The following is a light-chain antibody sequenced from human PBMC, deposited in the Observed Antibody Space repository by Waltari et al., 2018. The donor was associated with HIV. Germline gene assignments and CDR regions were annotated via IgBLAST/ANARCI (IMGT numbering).Light chain of an antibody. CDR3: AVWDDSLRSVL. CDR2: TKM. J-gene: IGLJ3*02. Sequence: QSVLTQPPSASGTPGQRVNISCSGGSSNIGSNPANWYRQFPGEAPKPRICTKMQRPSGVPDRFSVSESGTSASLAISGLQSEDEADFYGAVWDDSLRSVLFGGGTRLTVL. CDR1: SSNIGSNP. V-gene: IGLV1-44*01.